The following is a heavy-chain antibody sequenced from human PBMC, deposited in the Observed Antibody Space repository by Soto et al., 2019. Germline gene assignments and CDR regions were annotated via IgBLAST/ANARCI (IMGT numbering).Heavy chain of an antibody. CDR1: GGSISSSSYY. V-gene: IGHV4-39*01. CDR3: ARRQNNAGWGDFDY. CDR2: IYYSGNT. D-gene: IGHD3-16*01. J-gene: IGHJ4*02. Sequence: QLQLQESGPGLVKPSETLSLTCTVSGGSISSSSYYWGWIRQPPGKGLEWIGDIYYSGNTYYNPSQKSRVTISVDTSKNQFSLKLSSVTAADTAVYYCARRQNNAGWGDFDYWGQGTLVTVSS.